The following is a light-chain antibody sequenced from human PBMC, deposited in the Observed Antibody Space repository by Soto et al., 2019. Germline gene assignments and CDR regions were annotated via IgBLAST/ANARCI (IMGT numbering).Light chain of an antibody. CDR3: QQYNNWPPWT. Sequence: IVLTQSPATLSVSKGERDTLSCMASQSVSSNLAWYQQKPGQAPRLLIYGASTRATGIPARFSGSGSGTEFTLTISSLQSEDFAVYYWQQYNNWPPWTFGQGTKVEIK. CDR1: QSVSSN. J-gene: IGKJ1*01. V-gene: IGKV3-15*01. CDR2: GAS.